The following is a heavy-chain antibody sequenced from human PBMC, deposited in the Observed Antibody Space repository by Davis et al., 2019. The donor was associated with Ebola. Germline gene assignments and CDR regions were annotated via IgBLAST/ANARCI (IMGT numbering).Heavy chain of an antibody. Sequence: SETLSLTCAVYGGSFSGYYWSWIRQPPGKGLEWIGEINHSGSTNYNPSLKSRVTISVDTSKNQFSLKLSSVTAADTAVYYCARGAMAGYYGSLTSHRWFDPWGQGTLVTVSS. CDR3: ARGAMAGYYGSLTSHRWFDP. V-gene: IGHV4-34*01. D-gene: IGHD3-9*01. CDR2: INHSGST. J-gene: IGHJ5*02. CDR1: GGSFSGYY.